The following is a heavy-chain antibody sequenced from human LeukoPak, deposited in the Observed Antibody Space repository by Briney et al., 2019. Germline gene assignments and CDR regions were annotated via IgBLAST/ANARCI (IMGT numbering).Heavy chain of an antibody. V-gene: IGHV1-46*01. CDR2: INPSGGST. CDR3: ASLTCSGSLTCYYYYYMDV. CDR1: AYTFTSYY. D-gene: IGHD3-10*02. Sequence: ASVKVSCKASAYTFTSYYIHLVRQAPGQGLERMGIINPSGGSTSYAQRFQGRVTMTRDMSTSTDYMELSSLRSEDTAVYYCASLTCSGSLTCYYYYYMDVWGKGTTVTISS. J-gene: IGHJ6*03.